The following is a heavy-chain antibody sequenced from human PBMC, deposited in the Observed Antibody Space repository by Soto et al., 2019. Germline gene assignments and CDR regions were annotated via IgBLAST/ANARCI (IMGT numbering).Heavy chain of an antibody. CDR2: MNPNSGNT. J-gene: IGHJ4*02. V-gene: IGHV1-8*01. Sequence: ASVKVSCKASGYTFTSYDINWVRQATGQGLEWMGWMNPNSGNTGYAQKFQGRVTMTRNTSISTAYMELSSLRSEDTAVYYCARSLRFLEWLLFWGQGTLVTVSS. CDR3: ARSLRFLEWLLF. D-gene: IGHD3-3*01. CDR1: GYTFTSYD.